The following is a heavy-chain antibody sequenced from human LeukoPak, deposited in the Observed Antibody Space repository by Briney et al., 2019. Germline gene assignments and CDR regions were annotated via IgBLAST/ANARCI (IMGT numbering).Heavy chain of an antibody. V-gene: IGHV3-48*03. CDR1: GFTFSNYE. Sequence: PGGSLRLSCAASGFTFSNYEMHWVRQAPGKGLEWISYISSSRSTIYYADSVKGRFTISRDNAKNSLYLQMNSLRAEDTAVYYCARADSGYGLYYYYMDVWGKGTTVTISS. CDR3: ARADSGYGLYYYYMDV. J-gene: IGHJ6*03. CDR2: ISSSRSTI. D-gene: IGHD5-12*01.